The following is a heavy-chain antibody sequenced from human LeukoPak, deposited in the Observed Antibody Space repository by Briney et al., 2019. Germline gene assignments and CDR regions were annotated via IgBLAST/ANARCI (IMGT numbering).Heavy chain of an antibody. CDR1: GFPLRTSH. J-gene: IGHJ6*03. D-gene: IGHD2-2*01. Sequence: GGSLRLSCGASGFPLRTSHMNWVRQAPGKGLEWVSYISSSSDTIYYADSVKGRFTISRDNAKNSLYLQMNSLRAEDTAVYYCARVHVDIVVVPAARFTYYYYMDVWGKGXTVT. CDR2: ISSSSDTI. V-gene: IGHV3-48*04. CDR3: ARVHVDIVVVPAARFTYYYYMDV.